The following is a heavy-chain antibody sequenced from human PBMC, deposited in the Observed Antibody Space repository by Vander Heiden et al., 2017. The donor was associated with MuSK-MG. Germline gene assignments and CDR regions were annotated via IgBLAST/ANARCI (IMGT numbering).Heavy chain of an antibody. CDR2: ISYDGSNK. J-gene: IGHJ6*02. V-gene: IGHV3-30*18. CDR1: GFPFSSYG. Sequence: QVQLVESGGGVVQPGRSLRLSCAASGFPFSSYGMHWVRQAPGKGLEWVAVISYDGSNKYYADSVKGRFTISRDNSKNTLYLQMNSLRAEDTAVYYCAKGIGGYGDYYGMDVWGQGTTVTVSS. CDR3: AKGIGGYGDYYGMDV. D-gene: IGHD4-17*01.